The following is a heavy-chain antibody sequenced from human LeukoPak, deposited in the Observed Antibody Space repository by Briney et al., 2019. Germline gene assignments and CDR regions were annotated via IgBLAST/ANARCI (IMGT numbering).Heavy chain of an antibody. CDR2: ISGSGGST. Sequence: SSETLSLTCTVSGGSISSGDYYWSWIRQPPGKGLEWFSAISGSGGSTYYADSVKGRFTISRDNSKNTLYLQMNSLRAEDTAVYYCAKNRGGYGDHEYFQHWGQGTLVTVSS. D-gene: IGHD4-17*01. J-gene: IGHJ1*01. CDR1: GGSISSGDYY. CDR3: AKNRGGYGDHEYFQH. V-gene: IGHV3-23*01.